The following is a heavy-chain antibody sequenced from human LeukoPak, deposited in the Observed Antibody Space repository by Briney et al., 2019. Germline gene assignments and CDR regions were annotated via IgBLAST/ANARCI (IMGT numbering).Heavy chain of an antibody. CDR3: ARGYSSATRGSGGAFDI. D-gene: IGHD6-19*01. CDR2: INWNGGST. Sequence: GGSLRLSCAASGFTFDDYGMSWVRQAPGKGLEWVSVINWNGGSTGYADSVKGRFTISRDNAKNSLYLQMNSLRAEDTALYYCARGYSSATRGSGGAFDIWGQGTMVTVSS. V-gene: IGHV3-20*04. J-gene: IGHJ3*02. CDR1: GFTFDDYG.